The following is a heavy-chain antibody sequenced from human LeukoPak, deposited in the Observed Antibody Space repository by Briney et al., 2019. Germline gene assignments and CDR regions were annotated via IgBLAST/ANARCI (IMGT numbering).Heavy chain of an antibody. J-gene: IGHJ5*01. CDR1: GFTFSNYV. CDR3: AKDIRNSGSYGWFDS. Sequence: PGGSLRLSCAASGFTFSNYVMGWVRQAPGKGLEWVSSISYSGGSTYYADSVRGRFTISRDNSKNTLYLQVNSLRAEDTAVYYCAKDIRNSGSYGWFDSWGQGTLVTVSS. CDR2: ISYSGGST. D-gene: IGHD3-10*01. V-gene: IGHV3-23*01.